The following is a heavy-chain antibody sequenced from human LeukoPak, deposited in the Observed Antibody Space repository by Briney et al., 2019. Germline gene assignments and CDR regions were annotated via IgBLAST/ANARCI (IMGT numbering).Heavy chain of an antibody. CDR2: INHSGST. D-gene: IGHD3-22*01. CDR1: GGSFSGYY. CDR3: ARERITMIVVGGRPRNYYYYMDV. Sequence: PSETLSLTCAVYGGSFSGYYWSWIRQPPGKGLEWIGEINHSGSTNYNPSLKSRVTISVDTSKNQFSLKLSSVTAADTAVYYCARERITMIVVGGRPRNYYYYMDVWGKGTTVTVSS. J-gene: IGHJ6*03. V-gene: IGHV4-34*01.